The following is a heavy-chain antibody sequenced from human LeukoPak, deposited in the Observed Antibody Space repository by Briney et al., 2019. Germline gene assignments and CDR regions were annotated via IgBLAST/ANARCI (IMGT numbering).Heavy chain of an antibody. D-gene: IGHD3-3*01. CDR3: ARDWGEELEWGGELDV. J-gene: IGHJ6*04. CDR1: GDSVSSNSAA. V-gene: IGHV6-1*01. CDR2: TYYRSKWYN. Sequence: ASQTLSLTCAISGDSVSSNSAAWNWIRQSPSRGLEWLGRTYYRSKWYNDYAVSVKSRITINPDTPQNQYSLQLNSVTTEDTAVYYCARDWGEELEWGGELDVWGKGTTVTVSS.